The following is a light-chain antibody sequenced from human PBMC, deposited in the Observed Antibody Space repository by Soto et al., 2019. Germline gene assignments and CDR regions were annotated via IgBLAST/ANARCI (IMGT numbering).Light chain of an antibody. CDR3: LLYYDGGQLV. CDR1: TGAVTSGNY. J-gene: IGLJ2*01. V-gene: IGLV7-43*01. Sequence: QAVVTQEPSLTVSPGGTVTLTCASSTGAVTSGNYPNWFQQKPGQAPRTLIYGTTNKHSWIPARFSASLLGGKAALTLSGVQPEDEAEYYCLLYYDGGQLVFGGGTKLTVL. CDR2: GTT.